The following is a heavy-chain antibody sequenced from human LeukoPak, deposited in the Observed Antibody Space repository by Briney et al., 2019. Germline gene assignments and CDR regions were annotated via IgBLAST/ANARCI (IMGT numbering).Heavy chain of an antibody. J-gene: IGHJ4*02. CDR1: GFTFSSYS. Sequence: AGGSLRLSCAASGFTFSSYSMNWVRQAPGKGLEWVSSITSSSDYIYYADSVKGRFTISRDNAKNSLYLQMNSLRAEDTAVYYWAKGSDTSGFALWGQGTLVTVSS. CDR3: AKGSDTSGFAL. V-gene: IGHV3-21*01. D-gene: IGHD3-22*01. CDR2: ITSSSDYI.